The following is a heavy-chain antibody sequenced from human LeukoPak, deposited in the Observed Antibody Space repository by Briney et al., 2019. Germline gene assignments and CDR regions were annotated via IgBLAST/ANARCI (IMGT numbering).Heavy chain of an antibody. CDR3: ASESSGSYYNYFDY. CDR2: VYYRGTT. V-gene: IGHV4-59*01. D-gene: IGHD3-22*01. Sequence: SETLSLTCTVSGGSISSYYWSWIRQPPGKGLEWIGYVYYRGTTNCSPSLKSRVTMSVDTSKNQFSLKLSSVTAADTAVYYCASESSGSYYNYFDYWGQGTLVTVSS. J-gene: IGHJ4*02. CDR1: GGSISSYY.